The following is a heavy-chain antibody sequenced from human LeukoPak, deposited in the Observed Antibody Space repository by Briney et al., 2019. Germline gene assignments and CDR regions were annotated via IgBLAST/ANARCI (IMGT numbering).Heavy chain of an antibody. Sequence: GGSLRLSCAASGFTFSSYAMHWVRQAPGKGLEWVAVISYDGSNKYYADSVKGRFTISRDNSKNTLYLQMNSLRAEDTAVYYCARDDFDYWGQGTLVTVSS. CDR1: GFTFSSYA. CDR3: ARDDFDY. CDR2: ISYDGSNK. J-gene: IGHJ4*02. V-gene: IGHV3-30-3*01.